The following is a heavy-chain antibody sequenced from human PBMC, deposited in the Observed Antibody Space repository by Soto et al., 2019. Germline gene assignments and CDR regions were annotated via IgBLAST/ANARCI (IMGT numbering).Heavy chain of an antibody. D-gene: IGHD3-16*01. V-gene: IGHV1-18*01. CDR1: GYTFTSHG. CDR2: VSGYNGNT. CDR3: ARDLGAKVYY. J-gene: IGHJ4*02. Sequence: QVQLVQSGAEVKKPGASVKVSCKASGYTFTSHGISWVRQAPGQGLEWMGWVSGYNGNTNYAQKFQGRVTMTTDTSTTTAYMELRSLTSDDTVVYYCARDLGAKVYYWGQGTLVTVSS.